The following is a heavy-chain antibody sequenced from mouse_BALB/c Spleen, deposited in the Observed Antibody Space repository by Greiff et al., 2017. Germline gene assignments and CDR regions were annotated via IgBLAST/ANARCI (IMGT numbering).Heavy chain of an antibody. CDR3: ARVRYDSYYAIDY. Sequence: QVTLKESGPGILQPSQTLSLTCSFSGLSLSTYGIGVGWIRQPSGKGLEWLAHIWWNDNKLYNTALKSRLTISKDTSNNQVFLKIASEDTADTATYYCARVRYDSYYAIDYWGQGTSVTVSS. V-gene: IGHV8-11*01. D-gene: IGHD2-14*01. CDR2: IWWNDNK. CDR1: GLSLSTYGIG. J-gene: IGHJ4*01.